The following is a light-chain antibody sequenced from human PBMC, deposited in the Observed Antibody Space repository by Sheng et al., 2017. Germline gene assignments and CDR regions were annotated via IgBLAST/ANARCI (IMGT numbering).Light chain of an antibody. J-gene: IGKJ2*01. CDR3: QQTYTFPYT. Sequence: DIQMTQSPSSLSASVGDRVTITCRASQSISSYLNWYQQKPGKAPKLLIYAASNLQSGVPSRFSGSGSGTDFTLTIGSLQPEDSATYLCQQTYTFPYTFGQGTKLDMK. CDR2: AAS. V-gene: IGKV1-39*01. CDR1: QSISSY.